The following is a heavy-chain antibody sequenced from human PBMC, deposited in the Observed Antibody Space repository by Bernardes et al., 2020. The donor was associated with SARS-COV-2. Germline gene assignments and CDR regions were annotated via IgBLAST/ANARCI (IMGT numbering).Heavy chain of an antibody. CDR1: GYTLTELS. J-gene: IGHJ3*02. Sequence: ASVKVSCKVSGYTLTELSMHWVRQAPGKGLEWMGGFDLERGEIIYAQKFQGRVTMTEDTSTDTAYMELSSLRSDDTAVYYCATATSIVIITTPGHAFEIWGQGTIVTVSS. CDR3: ATATSIVIITTPGHAFEI. D-gene: IGHD3-22*01. CDR2: FDLERGEI. V-gene: IGHV1-24*01.